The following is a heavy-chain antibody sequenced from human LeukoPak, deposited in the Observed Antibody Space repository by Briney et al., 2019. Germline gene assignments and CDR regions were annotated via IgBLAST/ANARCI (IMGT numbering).Heavy chain of an antibody. CDR2: MYLSGTT. D-gene: IGHD4/OR15-4a*01. V-gene: IGHV4-4*02. CDR1: GDSINSLDL. J-gene: IGHJ2*01. CDR3: ARQLTMVTFWYFDL. Sequence: SGTLSLTCTVSGDSINSLDLWSWVRQPPGKGLEWIGEMYLSGTTHSNPSVKSRVTISIDKSKNQFFLNLSSVTAADTAVYYCARQLTMVTFWYFDLWGRGTLVTVSS.